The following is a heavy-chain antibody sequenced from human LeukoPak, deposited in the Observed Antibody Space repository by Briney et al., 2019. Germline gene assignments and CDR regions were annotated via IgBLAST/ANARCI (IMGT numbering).Heavy chain of an antibody. CDR2: IIPILGIA. CDR3: ARDRDCSGGSCNDY. J-gene: IGHJ4*02. CDR1: GGTFSSYA. D-gene: IGHD2-15*01. Sequence: GASVKVSCKASGGTFSSYAISWVRQAPGQGREWMGRIIPILGIADYAQKFQGRVTITADKSTSTAYMELSSLRSEDTAVYYCARDRDCSGGSCNDYWGQGTLVTVSS. V-gene: IGHV1-69*04.